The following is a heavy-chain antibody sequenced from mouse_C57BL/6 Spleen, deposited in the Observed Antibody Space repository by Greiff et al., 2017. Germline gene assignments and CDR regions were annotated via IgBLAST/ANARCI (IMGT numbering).Heavy chain of an antibody. V-gene: IGHV1-76*01. CDR3: ARGYDGYLYYFDY. CDR2: IYPGSGNT. J-gene: IGHJ2*01. CDR1: GYTFTDYY. Sequence: QVQLKESGAELVRPGASVKLSCKASGYTFTDYYINWVKQRPGQGLEWIARIYPGSGNTYYNEKFKGKATLTAEKSSSTAYMQLSSLTSEDSAVYFCARGYDGYLYYFDYWGQGTTLTVSS. D-gene: IGHD2-3*01.